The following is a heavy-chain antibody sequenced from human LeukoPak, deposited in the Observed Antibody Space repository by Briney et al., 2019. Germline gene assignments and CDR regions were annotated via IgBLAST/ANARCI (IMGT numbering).Heavy chain of an antibody. CDR3: VRDYNFYFDY. CDR2: ISGSGGST. V-gene: IGHV3-23*01. D-gene: IGHD3-10*01. J-gene: IGHJ4*02. Sequence: PGGSLRLSCAASGFTFSTYVMSWVRQAPGKGLEWVSAISGSGGSTYYADSVKGRFTISRDNSKNTLYLEMNSLRAEDTAVYYCVRDYNFYFDYWGQGTLVTVSS. CDR1: GFTFSTYV.